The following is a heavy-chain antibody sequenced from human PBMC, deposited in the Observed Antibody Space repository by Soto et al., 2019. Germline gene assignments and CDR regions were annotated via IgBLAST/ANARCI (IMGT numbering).Heavy chain of an antibody. Sequence: QVQLVQSGAEVKKPGASVKVSCKASGYTFTGYYMHWVRQAPGQGLEWMGWINPNRGGKNYAQKFKGWVTMTRDTSISTAHMELSRLRSDDTAVYYCATIGGASGFDYWGQGTLGTVSS. J-gene: IGHJ4*02. CDR2: INPNRGGK. CDR3: ATIGGASGFDY. CDR1: GYTFTGYY. V-gene: IGHV1-2*04. D-gene: IGHD1-26*01.